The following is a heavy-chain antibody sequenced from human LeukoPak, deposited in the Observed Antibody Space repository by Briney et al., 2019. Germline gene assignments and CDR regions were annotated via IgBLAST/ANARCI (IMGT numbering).Heavy chain of an antibody. D-gene: IGHD3-22*01. CDR2: IYYSGST. CDR3: ARDSHSSGFYDP. CDR1: GGSISSSNW. V-gene: IGHV4-39*02. Sequence: SETLSLTCAVSGGSISSSNWWSWVRQPPGKGLEWIGSIYYSGSTYYNPSLKSRVTISVDTSKNQFSLKLSSVTAADTAVYYCARDSHSSGFYDPWGQGTLVTVSS. J-gene: IGHJ5*02.